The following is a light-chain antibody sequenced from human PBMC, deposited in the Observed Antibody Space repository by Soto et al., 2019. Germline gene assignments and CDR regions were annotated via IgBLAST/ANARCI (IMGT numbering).Light chain of an antibody. J-gene: IGKJ2*01. V-gene: IGKV1-5*03. Sequence: DIQMTQSPSTLSASVGDRVTITCRASQSINSWLAWYQQKPGKAPKLLIYRASSLESGVPSRFSGSGSGTEFTLTISSLQPDDFVTYYCQQYNHYSTFGQGTKLEIK. CDR3: QQYNHYST. CDR1: QSINSW. CDR2: RAS.